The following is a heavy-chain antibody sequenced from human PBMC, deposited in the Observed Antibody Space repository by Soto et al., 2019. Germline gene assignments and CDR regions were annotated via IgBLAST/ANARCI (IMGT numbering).Heavy chain of an antibody. Sequence: SETLYLTCTVSGGSISSSSYYWGWIRQPPGKGLEWIGSIYYSGSTYYNPSLKSRVTISVDTSKNQFSLKLSSVTAADTAVYYCARQFWSGYLADYWGQGTLVTVSS. CDR3: ARQFWSGYLADY. CDR2: IYYSGST. J-gene: IGHJ4*02. V-gene: IGHV4-39*01. D-gene: IGHD3-3*01. CDR1: GGSISSSSYY.